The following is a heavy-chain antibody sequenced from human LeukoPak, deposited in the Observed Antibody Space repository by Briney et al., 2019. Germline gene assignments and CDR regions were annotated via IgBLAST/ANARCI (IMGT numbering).Heavy chain of an antibody. J-gene: IGHJ5*02. CDR2: INHSGST. CDR3: AREASSSAAAQRRNWFDP. Sequence: SETLSLICAVYGGSFSGYYWSWIRQPPGKGLEWIGEINHSGSTNYNPSLKSRVTISVDTSKNQFSLKLSSVTAADTAVYYCAREASSSAAAQRRNWFDPWGQGTLVTVSS. V-gene: IGHV4-34*01. CDR1: GGSFSGYY. D-gene: IGHD6-13*01.